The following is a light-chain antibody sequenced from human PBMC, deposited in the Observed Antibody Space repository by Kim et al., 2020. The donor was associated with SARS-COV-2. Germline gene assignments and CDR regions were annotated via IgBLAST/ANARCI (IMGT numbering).Light chain of an antibody. CDR3: QVWDSSSDHVV. CDR2: YDS. Sequence: APGKTARITCGGNNIGSKRVHWYQQKPGQAPVLVIYYDSDRPSGIPERFSGSNSGNTATLTFSRVEAGDEADYYCQVWDSSSDHVVFGGGTQLTVL. V-gene: IGLV3-21*04. J-gene: IGLJ2*01. CDR1: NIGSKR.